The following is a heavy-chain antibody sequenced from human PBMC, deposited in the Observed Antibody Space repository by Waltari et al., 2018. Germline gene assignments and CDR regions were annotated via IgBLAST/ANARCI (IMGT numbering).Heavy chain of an antibody. CDR3: ARVTGIAVAGHYFDY. V-gene: IGHV4-38-2*01. CDR2: IYHSGST. CDR1: GYSISRGYY. D-gene: IGHD6-19*01. J-gene: IGHJ4*02. Sequence: QVQLQASGPGLVKPSETLSLTCAVSGYSISRGYYWGWIRQPPGKGLEWIGSIYHSGSTYYNPSLKSRVTISVDTSKNQFSLKLSSVTAADTAVYYCARVTGIAVAGHYFDYWGQGTLVTVSS.